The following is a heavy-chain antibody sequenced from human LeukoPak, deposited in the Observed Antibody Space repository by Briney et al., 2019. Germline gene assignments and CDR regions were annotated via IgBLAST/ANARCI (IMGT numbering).Heavy chain of an antibody. V-gene: IGHV1-18*01. Sequence: ASVKVSCKASGYTFTSYGISWVRQAPGQGLEWMGWISAYNGNTNYAQKLQGRVTMPTDTSTSTAYMELRSLRSDDTAVYYYARDYGDYVLGSFDYWGQGTLVTVSS. CDR3: ARDYGDYVLGSFDY. CDR2: ISAYNGNT. D-gene: IGHD4-17*01. J-gene: IGHJ4*02. CDR1: GYTFTSYG.